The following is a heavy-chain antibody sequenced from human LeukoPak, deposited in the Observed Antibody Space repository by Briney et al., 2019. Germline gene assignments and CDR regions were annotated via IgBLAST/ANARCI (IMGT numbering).Heavy chain of an antibody. Sequence: ASVKVSCKASGGTFSSYAISWVRQAPGQGLEWMGGIIPIFGTANYAQKFQGRVTITADESTSTAYMELSSLRSEGTAVYYCARSGSSSTSPEVDPYYYYYGMDVWGQGTTVTVSS. CDR3: ARSGSSSTSPEVDPYYYYYGMDV. CDR2: IIPIFGTA. CDR1: GGTFSSYA. D-gene: IGHD2-2*01. V-gene: IGHV1-69*13. J-gene: IGHJ6*02.